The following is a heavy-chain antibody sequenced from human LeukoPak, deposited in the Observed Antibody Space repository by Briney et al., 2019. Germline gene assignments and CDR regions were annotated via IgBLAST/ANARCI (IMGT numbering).Heavy chain of an antibody. CDR1: GGTFSSYA. D-gene: IGHD2-15*01. Sequence: GASVKVSCKASGGTFSSYAINWVRQAPGQGLEWMGRMIPILGIANYAQKFQGRVTITADKSTSTAYMELSSLRSEDTAVYYCARGGTPNCSGGSCYDYWGQGTLVTVSS. V-gene: IGHV1-69*04. CDR3: ARGGTPNCSGGSCYDY. J-gene: IGHJ4*02. CDR2: MIPILGIA.